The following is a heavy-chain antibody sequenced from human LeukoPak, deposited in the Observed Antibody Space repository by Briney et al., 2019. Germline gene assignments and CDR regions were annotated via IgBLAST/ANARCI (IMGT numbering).Heavy chain of an antibody. J-gene: IGHJ1*01. CDR1: GYTFTSYW. V-gene: IGHV5-51*01. CDR3: ARQAYYYDSSGDSQFQH. Sequence: GESLKISCKGSGYTFTSYWIGWVRQMPGNGLEWMGIIYPGDSDTRYSPSFQGQVTISADKSISTACLQWSSLKASDTAMYYCARQAYYYDSSGDSQFQHWGQGTLVTVSS. CDR2: IYPGDSDT. D-gene: IGHD3-22*01.